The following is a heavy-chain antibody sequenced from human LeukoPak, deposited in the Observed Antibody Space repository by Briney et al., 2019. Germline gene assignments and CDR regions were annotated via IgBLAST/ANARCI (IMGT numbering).Heavy chain of an antibody. CDR2: IDPNGGNI. J-gene: IGHJ4*02. CDR3: ARDHNYAFDN. V-gene: IGHV3-74*03. D-gene: IGHD1-1*01. Sequence: GGSLRLSCAASGFRFSSYWMHWVRQAPGKGLVWVSRIDPNGGNIKYADSVKGRFTISRDNAKNTVFLQMNSLRVEDTAVYYCARDHNYAFDNWGQGTLVTVSS. CDR1: GFRFSSYW.